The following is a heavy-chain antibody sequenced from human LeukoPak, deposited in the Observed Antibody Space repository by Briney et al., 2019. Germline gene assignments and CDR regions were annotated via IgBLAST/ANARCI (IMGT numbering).Heavy chain of an antibody. J-gene: IGHJ3*02. CDR3: ARDRYYDFWSGYYTPDAFDI. D-gene: IGHD3-3*01. CDR1: GGSISSYY. V-gene: IGHV4-59*01. Sequence: SETLSLTCTVSGGSISSYYWSWIRQPPGKGLEWIGYIYYSGSTNYNPSLKSRVTKSVDTSKNQFSLKLSSVTAADTAVYYCARDRYYDFWSGYYTPDAFDIWGQGTMVTVSS. CDR2: IYYSGST.